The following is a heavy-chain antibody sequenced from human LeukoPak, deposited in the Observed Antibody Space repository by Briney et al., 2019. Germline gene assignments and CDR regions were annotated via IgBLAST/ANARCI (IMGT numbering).Heavy chain of an antibody. CDR1: GFIFSSYG. J-gene: IGHJ4*02. CDR3: AKALGTGYYYGLDY. D-gene: IGHD3-22*01. Sequence: GSLRLSCAASGFIFSSYGMSWGRQAPGKGLEGVSAISGSGGDTFYADFVKGRFTISRDNSKNLLYLQVNSLRADDTAVFYCAKALGTGYYYGLDYWGQGTLVTVSS. V-gene: IGHV3-23*01. CDR2: ISGSGGDT.